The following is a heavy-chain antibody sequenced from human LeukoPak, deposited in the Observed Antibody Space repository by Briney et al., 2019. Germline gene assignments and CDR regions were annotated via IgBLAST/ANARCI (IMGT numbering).Heavy chain of an antibody. CDR3: ARAPGWSTVARPFGC. CDR2: INPSGSS. J-gene: IGHJ4*02. Sequence: SETLSLTCAVYGGSFSTYYWNWIRQPPGKGLEWIGEINPSGSSNYNPSLKSRVTISVDTSKKQFSLRLISVTAADTAVYYCARAPGWSTVARPFGCWGQGTLVTVSS. CDR1: GGSFSTYY. V-gene: IGHV4-34*01. D-gene: IGHD4-23*01.